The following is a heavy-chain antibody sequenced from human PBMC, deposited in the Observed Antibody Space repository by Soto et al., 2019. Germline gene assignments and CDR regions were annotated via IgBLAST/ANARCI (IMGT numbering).Heavy chain of an antibody. CDR1: GFTFSNNW. D-gene: IGHD4-17*01. CDR2: MSGDGSST. V-gene: IGHV3-74*03. CDR3: ARGTMTTDLSRLFDY. Sequence: GGSLRLSCAVSGFTFSNNWMHWVRQAPGKGLVWVSRMSGDGSSTTYADSVKGRFTISRDNAKNTLYLQMNNLRAEDTAVYYCARGTMTTDLSRLFDYWGQGTLVTVSS. J-gene: IGHJ4*02.